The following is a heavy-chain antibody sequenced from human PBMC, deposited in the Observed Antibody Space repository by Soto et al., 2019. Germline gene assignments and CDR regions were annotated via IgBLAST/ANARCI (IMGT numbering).Heavy chain of an antibody. CDR2: TYYRSKWYN. CDR3: ARSVAAAGTNWFDP. D-gene: IGHD6-13*01. V-gene: IGHV6-1*01. Sequence: QVQLQQSGPGLAKPSQTLSLTCAISGDSVSSNSATWNWIRQSPSRGLEWLGRTYYRSKWYNDYAVSVKSRMTINSDTSKNPFSLQLNSVTPEDTAVYYCARSVAAAGTNWFDPWGQGTLVIVSS. J-gene: IGHJ5*02. CDR1: GDSVSSNSAT.